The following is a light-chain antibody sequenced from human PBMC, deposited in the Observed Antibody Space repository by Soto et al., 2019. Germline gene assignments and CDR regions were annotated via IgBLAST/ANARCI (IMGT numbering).Light chain of an antibody. Sequence: QSALTQPASVSGSPGQSCTISSPGPSRDLGNYNYVSWYQHHPGKAPKLMIYEVSDRPSGVSNRFSGSKSGNTASLTISGLQAEDEADYYCSSYTSSSTLNYVFGTGTKAPS. CDR2: EVS. J-gene: IGLJ1*01. CDR3: SSYTSSSTLNYV. CDR1: SRDLGNYNY. V-gene: IGLV2-14*01.